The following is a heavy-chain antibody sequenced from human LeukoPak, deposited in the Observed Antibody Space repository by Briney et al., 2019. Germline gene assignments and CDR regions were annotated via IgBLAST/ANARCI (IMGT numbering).Heavy chain of an antibody. J-gene: IGHJ4*02. D-gene: IGHD6-13*01. CDR3: ARSSSWYDVFDY. V-gene: IGHV4-59*01. Sequence: SETLSLTCTVSGGSISSYYWSWIRQPPGKGLGWIGYIYYSGSTNYNPSLKSRVTISVDTSKNQFSLKLSSVTAADTAVYYCARSSSWYDVFDYWGQGTLVTVSS. CDR1: GGSISSYY. CDR2: IYYSGST.